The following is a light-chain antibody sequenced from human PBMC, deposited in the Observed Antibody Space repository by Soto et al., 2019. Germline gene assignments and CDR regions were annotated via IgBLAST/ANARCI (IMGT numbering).Light chain of an antibody. J-gene: IGLJ2*01. CDR3: QSYDSSLSGSVV. CDR2: GNS. Sequence: QSVLTQPPSVSGAPGQRVTISCTGSSSNIGAGYDGHWYQQLPGTAPKLLIYGNSNRPSGVPDSFSGSKSGTSASLAITGLQAEDEADYYCQSYDSSLSGSVVFGGGTKVTVL. CDR1: SSNIGAGYD. V-gene: IGLV1-40*01.